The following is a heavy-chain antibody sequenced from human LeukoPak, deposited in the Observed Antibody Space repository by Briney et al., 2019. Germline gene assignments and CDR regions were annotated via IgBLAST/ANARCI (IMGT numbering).Heavy chain of an antibody. CDR3: AKSPGQLQEMDY. CDR1: GGTFSSYA. Sequence: ASVEVSCKASGGTFSSYAISWVRQAPGQGLEWMGGIIPIFGTANYAQKFQGRVTITADESTSTAYMELSSLRAEDTALYYCAKSPGQLQEMDYWGQGTLVTVSS. D-gene: IGHD1-26*01. V-gene: IGHV1-69*13. CDR2: IIPIFGTA. J-gene: IGHJ4*02.